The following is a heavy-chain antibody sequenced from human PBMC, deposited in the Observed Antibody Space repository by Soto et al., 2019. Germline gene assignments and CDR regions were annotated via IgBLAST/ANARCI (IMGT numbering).Heavy chain of an antibody. J-gene: IGHJ3*02. CDR2: ISGSGGST. CDR1: GFTFSSYA. CDR3: AKDVRNYYGSGSYLGQVFDI. Sequence: GGSLRLSCAASGFTFSSYAMSWVRQAPGKGLEWVSAISGSGGSTYYADSVKGRFTISRDNSKNTLYLQMNSLRAEDTAVYYCAKDVRNYYGSGSYLGQVFDIWGQGTMVTVSS. V-gene: IGHV3-23*01. D-gene: IGHD3-10*01.